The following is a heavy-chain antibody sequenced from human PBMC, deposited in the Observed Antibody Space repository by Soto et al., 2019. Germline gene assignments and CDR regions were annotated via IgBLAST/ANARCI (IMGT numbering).Heavy chain of an antibody. V-gene: IGHV4-4*02. CDR3: AREERYSSSLGYYYYYGMDV. CDR1: GGSISSSNW. D-gene: IGHD6-6*01. J-gene: IGHJ6*02. CDR2: IYHSGST. Sequence: PSETLSLTCAVSGGSISSSNWWSWVRQPPGKGLEWIGEIYHSGSTNYNPSLKSRVTISVDKSKNQFSLKLSSVTAADTAVYYCAREERYSSSLGYYYYYGMDVWGQGXTVTVSS.